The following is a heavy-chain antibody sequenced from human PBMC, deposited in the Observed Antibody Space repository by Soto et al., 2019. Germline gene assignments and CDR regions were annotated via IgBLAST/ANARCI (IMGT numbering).Heavy chain of an antibody. D-gene: IGHD2-21*01. CDR3: ATWAIAVGGEGF. J-gene: IGHJ4*02. Sequence: GGSLRLSCTASGFSVSDYCVNWVRQAPGKGLEWISYISSTGDLILYADSVKGRFTIARDIAKNSLYLQMDSLRDEDSAVYYCATWAIAVGGEGFWGPGTLVTVS. V-gene: IGHV3-48*02. CDR2: ISSTGDLI. CDR1: GFSVSDYC.